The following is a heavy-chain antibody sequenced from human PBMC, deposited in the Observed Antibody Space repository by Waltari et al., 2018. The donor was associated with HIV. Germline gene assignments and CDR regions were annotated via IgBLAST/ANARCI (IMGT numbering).Heavy chain of an antibody. Sequence: QMQLQESGPGLVKPSATLSLTCAVSGGSVSSGSYYWSWIRQPPGKGLEWIGYIYYSGSTNYNPSLKSRVIRSIDTSKNEFSLKLNSVTAADTAVYYCARGLEYDCWSNYHNTFESWGQGTLVTVSS. CDR3: ARGLEYDCWSNYHNTFES. D-gene: IGHD3-3*01. V-gene: IGHV4-61*01. J-gene: IGHJ5*01. CDR2: IYYSGST. CDR1: GGSVSSGSYY.